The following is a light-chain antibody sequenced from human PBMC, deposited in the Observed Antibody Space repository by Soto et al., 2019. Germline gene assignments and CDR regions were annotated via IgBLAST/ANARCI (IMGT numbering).Light chain of an antibody. Sequence: DIQMTQSPSSLSASVGDRVTITCQASQDIGNYLNWYQQKPGRAPKLLIYDASNLETGVPSRFSGSRSGTAFTFTISSLQPEDIATYYCEQYDDVPPTFGQGTRLEIK. CDR1: QDIGNY. CDR3: EQYDDVPPT. J-gene: IGKJ5*01. CDR2: DAS. V-gene: IGKV1-33*01.